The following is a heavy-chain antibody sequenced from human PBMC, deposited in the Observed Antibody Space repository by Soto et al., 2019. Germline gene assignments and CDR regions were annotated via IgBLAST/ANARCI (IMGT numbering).Heavy chain of an antibody. D-gene: IGHD2-2*01. CDR3: ARDRVPAASYYHYYMDV. V-gene: IGHV3-23*01. CDR2: ITDSGDDT. Sequence: GGSLRLSCAASGFTFNNYAMGWVRQAPGKGLEWVSAITDSGDDTYYIDSVKGRFTISRDNSKSTLYLQMNSLRAEDTAVYYCARDRVPAASYYHYYMDVWGKGTTVTVSS. J-gene: IGHJ6*03. CDR1: GFTFNNYA.